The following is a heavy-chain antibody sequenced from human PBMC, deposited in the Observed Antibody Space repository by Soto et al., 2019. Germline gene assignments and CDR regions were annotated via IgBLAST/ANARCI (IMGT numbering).Heavy chain of an antibody. CDR2: INPNSGGT. CDR1: GYTFTGYY. J-gene: IGHJ4*02. Sequence: ASVKVSCKASGYTFTGYYMHWVRQAPGQGLEWMGWINPNSGGTNYAQKFQGRVTMTEDTSTDTAYMELSSLRSEDTAVYYCATPVYSSGWPFDYWGQGTLVTVSS. D-gene: IGHD6-19*01. V-gene: IGHV1-2*02. CDR3: ATPVYSSGWPFDY.